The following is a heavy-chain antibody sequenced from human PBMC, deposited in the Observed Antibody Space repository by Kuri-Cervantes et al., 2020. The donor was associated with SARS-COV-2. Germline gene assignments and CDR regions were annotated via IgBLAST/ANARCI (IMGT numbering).Heavy chain of an antibody. D-gene: IGHD1-26*01. Sequence: GESLKISCAASGFTFSSYGMHWVRQAPGKGLEWVAFIRYDGSNKYYADSVKGRFTISGDNAKNSLYLQMNSLRAEDTAVYYCAKASLVGYYYYYMDVWGKGTTVTVSS. CDR2: IRYDGSNK. CDR1: GFTFSSYG. V-gene: IGHV3-30*02. J-gene: IGHJ6*03. CDR3: AKASLVGYYYYYMDV.